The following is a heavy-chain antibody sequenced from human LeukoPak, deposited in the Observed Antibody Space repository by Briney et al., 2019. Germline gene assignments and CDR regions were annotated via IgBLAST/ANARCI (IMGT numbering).Heavy chain of an antibody. J-gene: IGHJ4*02. V-gene: IGHV3-23*01. Sequence: GGSLRLSCAASGFTFSSYAMSWVRQAPGKGLEWVSAISGSGGSTYYADSVKGRFTISRDNSKNTLYLQMNSLRAEDTAVYYCATRPGYYDSSGYYYVYWGQGTLVTVSS. CDR2: ISGSGGST. D-gene: IGHD3-22*01. CDR1: GFTFSSYA. CDR3: ATRPGYYDSSGYYYVY.